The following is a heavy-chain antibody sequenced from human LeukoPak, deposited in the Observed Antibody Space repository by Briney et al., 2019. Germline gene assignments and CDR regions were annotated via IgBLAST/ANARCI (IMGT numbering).Heavy chain of an antibody. CDR1: GGSISSSSYY. D-gene: IGHD3-3*01. V-gene: IGHV4-39*02. Sequence: PSETLSLTCTVSGGSISSSSYYWGWIRQPPGKGLEWIGSIYYSGSTYYNPSLKSRVTISVDTSKNQFSLKLSSVTAADTAVYYCARDRRITIFGVVTAYNWFDPWGQGTLVTVSS. J-gene: IGHJ5*02. CDR2: IYYSGST. CDR3: ARDRRITIFGVVTAYNWFDP.